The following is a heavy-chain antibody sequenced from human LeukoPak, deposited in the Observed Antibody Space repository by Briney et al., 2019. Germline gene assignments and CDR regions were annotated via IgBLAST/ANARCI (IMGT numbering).Heavy chain of an antibody. J-gene: IGHJ4*02. Sequence: SETLSLTCTVSGGSISSYYWSWIPQPAGKGLEWIWRIYTSGSTNYNPSLKSRVTMSVDTSKNQFSLKLSSVTAADTAVYYCARDGSAYGSGSYFFYWGQGTLVTVSS. D-gene: IGHD3-10*01. CDR2: IYTSGST. CDR1: GGSISSYY. CDR3: ARDGSAYGSGSYFFY. V-gene: IGHV4-4*07.